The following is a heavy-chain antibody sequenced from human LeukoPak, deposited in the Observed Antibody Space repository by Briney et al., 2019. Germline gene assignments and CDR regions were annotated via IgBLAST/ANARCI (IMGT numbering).Heavy chain of an antibody. Sequence: GGSLRLSCAASGFTFSSYGMHWVRQAPGKGLEWVAVISYDGSNKYYADSVKGRFTISRDNSKNTLYLQMNSLRAEDTAVYYCAKDSKLRYFDWADYWGQGTLVTVSS. CDR1: GFTFSSYG. CDR3: AKDSKLRYFDWADY. V-gene: IGHV3-30*18. CDR2: ISYDGSNK. D-gene: IGHD3-9*01. J-gene: IGHJ4*02.